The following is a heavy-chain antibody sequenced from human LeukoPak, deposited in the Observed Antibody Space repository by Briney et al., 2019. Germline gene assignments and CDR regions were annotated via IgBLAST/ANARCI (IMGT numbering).Heavy chain of an antibody. V-gene: IGHV4-34*01. CDR3: ARGYSSSWYFNWFDP. CDR2: INHSGST. Sequence: SETVSLTCAVYGGSFSGYYWSWIRQPPGKGLEWIGEINHSGSTNYNPSLKSRVTISVDTSKNQFSLKLSSVTAADTAVYYCARGYSSSWYFNWFDPWGQGTLVTVSS. J-gene: IGHJ5*02. CDR1: GGSFSGYY. D-gene: IGHD6-13*01.